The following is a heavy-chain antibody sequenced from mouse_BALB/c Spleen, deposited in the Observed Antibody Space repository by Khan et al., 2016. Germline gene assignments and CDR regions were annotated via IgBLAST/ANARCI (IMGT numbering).Heavy chain of an antibody. CDR3: ARENYRYYFDY. D-gene: IGHD2-14*01. CDR1: GFTFSTYG. Sequence: EVELVESGGGLVQPGGSLKLSCAASGFTFSTYGMSWVSQTPGKRLELVATINSNGGSTYYPDSVKGRFTISRDNTKNTLYLQMSSLKSEDTAMYYCARENYRYYFDYWGQGTTLTVSS. J-gene: IGHJ2*01. V-gene: IGHV5-6-3*01. CDR2: INSNGGST.